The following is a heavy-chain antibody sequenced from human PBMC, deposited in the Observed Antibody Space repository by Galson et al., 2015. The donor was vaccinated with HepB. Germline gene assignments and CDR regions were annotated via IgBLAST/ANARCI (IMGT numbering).Heavy chain of an antibody. CDR3: ARRYSSSWPNWFDP. CDR1: GYTFTGYY. D-gene: IGHD6-13*01. J-gene: IGHJ5*02. V-gene: IGHV1-2*06. Sequence: SAKVSCKASGYTFTGYYMHRVRQAPGQGLEWMGRTNPNSGGTNYAQKFQGRVTMTRDTSISTAYMELRRLRSDDTAVYYCARRYSSSWPNWFDPWGQGTLVTVSS. CDR2: TNPNSGGT.